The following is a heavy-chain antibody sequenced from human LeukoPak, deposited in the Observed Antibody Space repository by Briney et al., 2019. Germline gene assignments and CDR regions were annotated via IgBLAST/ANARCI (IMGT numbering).Heavy chain of an antibody. J-gene: IGHJ5*02. D-gene: IGHD2-2*01. V-gene: IGHV4-34*01. CDR3: ASGRGCSSTSCQNWFDP. Sequence: SETLSLTCAVYGGSSSGYYWSWIRQPPGKGLEWIGEINHSGSTNYNPSLKSRVTISVDTSKNQFSLKLSSVTAADTAVYYCASGRGCSSTSCQNWFDPWGQGTLVTVSS. CDR2: INHSGST. CDR1: GGSSSGYY.